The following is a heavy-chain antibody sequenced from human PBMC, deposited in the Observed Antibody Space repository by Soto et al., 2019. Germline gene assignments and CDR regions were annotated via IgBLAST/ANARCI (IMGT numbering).Heavy chain of an antibody. CDR3: ATGQYFDF. J-gene: IGHJ4*02. CDR2: IKSIYNGGTI. Sequence: EGSLRLSCVGSGFTFSNAWMSWVRQAPGKGLEWVGRIKSIYNGGTIEYAAPVKGRFIITRDDSRATVFLQMNSLKTEDTAVYYCATGQYFDFWGQGTQVTVSS. V-gene: IGHV3-15*01. CDR1: GFTFSNAW.